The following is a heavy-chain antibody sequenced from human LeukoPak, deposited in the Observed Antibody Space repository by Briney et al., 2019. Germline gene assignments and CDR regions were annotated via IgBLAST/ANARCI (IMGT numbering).Heavy chain of an antibody. CDR2: IKSKTDGGTT. J-gene: IGHJ6*02. V-gene: IGHV3-15*01. CDR3: TTRTYYYYGMDV. CDR1: GFTFSNAW. Sequence: PGGSLRLSCAASGFTFSNAWMSWVRQAPGKGLEWVGRIKSKTDGGTTDYAAPVKGRYTISRDDSKNTLYLQMNSLKTEDTAVYYCTTRTYYYYGMDVGGQGTTVTVSS. D-gene: IGHD1-7*01.